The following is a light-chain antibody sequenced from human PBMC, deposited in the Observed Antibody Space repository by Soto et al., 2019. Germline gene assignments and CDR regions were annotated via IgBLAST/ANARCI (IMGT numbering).Light chain of an antibody. CDR2: DTS. J-gene: IGKJ4*01. Sequence: EVVTTQSPATLSVSPREGSSLACRASQGIGDTLAWYQHKAGQTPRLLIYDTSTRATGVPARFSGSRSGTEFTLTINSLQSEDFAVYYCQRYNNWPLTFGGGTKVDIK. CDR3: QRYNNWPLT. CDR1: QGIGDT. V-gene: IGKV3-15*01.